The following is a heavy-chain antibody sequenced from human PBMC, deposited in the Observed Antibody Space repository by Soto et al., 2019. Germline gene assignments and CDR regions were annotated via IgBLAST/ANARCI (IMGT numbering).Heavy chain of an antibody. Sequence: QVQLVESGGGVVQPGRSLRLSCAASGFTFSSYAMHWVRQAPGKGLEWVAVISYDGSNKYYAHSVKGRFTISRDNSKNTLYLQMNSLRAEDTAVYYCARWCVGGRYYGMDVWGQGTTVTVSS. CDR2: ISYDGSNK. D-gene: IGHD2-8*01. V-gene: IGHV3-30-3*01. J-gene: IGHJ6*02. CDR1: GFTFSSYA. CDR3: ARWCVGGRYYGMDV.